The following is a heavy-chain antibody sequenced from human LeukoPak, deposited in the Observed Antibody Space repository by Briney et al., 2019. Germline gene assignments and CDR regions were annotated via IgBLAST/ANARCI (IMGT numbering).Heavy chain of an antibody. CDR1: GDSVSSNSAG. V-gene: IGHV6-1*01. Sequence: SQTLSLTCAISGDSVSSNSAGWNWLRQSPSRGLEWLGRTLYRSKWYYDYAPSVQSRIIISADTSKNQFSLHLNSATPDDTAVYYCARSMAMRGFDWVDTSGQGTLVTVSS. CDR2: TLYRSKWYY. D-gene: IGHD3-22*01. J-gene: IGHJ5*02. CDR3: ARSMAMRGFDWVDT.